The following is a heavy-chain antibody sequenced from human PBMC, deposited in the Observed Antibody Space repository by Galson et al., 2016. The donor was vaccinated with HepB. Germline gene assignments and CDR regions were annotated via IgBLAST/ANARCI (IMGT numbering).Heavy chain of an antibody. J-gene: IGHJ2*01. D-gene: IGHD3-10*01. V-gene: IGHV1-24*01. CDR2: FDPEEGET. CDR3: ATIYGSGSNNYWYFDP. CDR1: GYTVTELS. Sequence: SVKVSCKVSGYTVTELSMHWVRQAPGKGLEWMGGFDPEEGETIYAQKFQGRVKVTEDTSTNTAYMELSSLRSEDTAVCYCATIYGSGSNNYWYFDPWGRGTLVTVSS.